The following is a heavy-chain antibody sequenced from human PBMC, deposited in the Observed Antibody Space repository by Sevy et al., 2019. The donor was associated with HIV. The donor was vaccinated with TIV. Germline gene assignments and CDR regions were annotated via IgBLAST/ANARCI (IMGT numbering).Heavy chain of an antibody. V-gene: IGHV1-2*02. D-gene: IGHD3-16*01. J-gene: IGHJ4*01. CDR3: TRDDIYTHPGEFDY. Sequence: ASVKVSCEASGFTFTDYYIHWVRQAPGQGLEWMGWINPNDGASRCAQKFQGRVTLTRDTSISTSYLEVSRLQSDDTAIYFCTRDDIYTHPGEFDYWSRGALVTVSS. CDR1: GFTFTDYY. CDR2: INPNDGAS.